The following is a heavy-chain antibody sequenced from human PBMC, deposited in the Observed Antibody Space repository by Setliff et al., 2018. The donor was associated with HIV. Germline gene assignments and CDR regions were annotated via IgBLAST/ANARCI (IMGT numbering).Heavy chain of an antibody. CDR2: IYFSESP. CDR1: GDSISNPNYY. D-gene: IGHD2-15*01. J-gene: IGHJ3*02. V-gene: IGHV4-39*01. Sequence: SETLSLTCSVSGDSISNPNYYWGWIRQPPGKGLEWIGSIYFSESPYYNPSLSSRVTISVDTSTNQFSLKLSSVTATDTAVYYCARASSRLNCSGGSCYRAPYAFDIWGQGTMVTVS. CDR3: ARASSRLNCSGGSCYRAPYAFDI.